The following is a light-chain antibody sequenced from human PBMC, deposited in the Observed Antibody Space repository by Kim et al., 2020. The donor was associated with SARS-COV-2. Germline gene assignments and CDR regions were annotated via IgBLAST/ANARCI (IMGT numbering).Light chain of an antibody. CDR2: KAS. CDR1: QSISSW. V-gene: IGKV1-5*03. J-gene: IGKJ3*01. CDR3: QQYNSYPLFT. Sequence: DIQMTQSPSTLSASVGDRVTITCRASQSISSWLAWYQQKPGKAPTLLIYKASSLESGVPSRFSGSGSGTEFTLTISSLQPDDFATYYCQQYNSYPLFTFGPGTKVDIK.